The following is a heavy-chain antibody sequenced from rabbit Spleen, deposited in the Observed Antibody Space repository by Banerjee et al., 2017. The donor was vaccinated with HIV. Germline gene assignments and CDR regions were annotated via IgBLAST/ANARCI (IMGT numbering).Heavy chain of an antibody. CDR1: GVSFSGNSY. CDR3: ARDTSSSFSSYGMDL. V-gene: IGHV1S40*01. D-gene: IGHD1-1*01. Sequence: QSLEEAGGDLVKPGASLTLTCIASGVSFSGNSYMCWVRQAPGKGLEWIACIDTGSSGFTYFASWAEGRFTISKTSSTTVTLQMTSLTAADTAPYFCARDTSSSFSSYGMDLWGPGTLVTVS. J-gene: IGHJ6*01. CDR2: IDTGSSGFT.